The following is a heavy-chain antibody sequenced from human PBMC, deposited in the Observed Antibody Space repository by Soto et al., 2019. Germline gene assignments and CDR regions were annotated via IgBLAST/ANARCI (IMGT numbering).Heavy chain of an antibody. D-gene: IGHD6-13*01. CDR2: IIPIFGTA. CDR3: ASTTGYSSSWPYYFDY. CDR1: GVTFSSYA. V-gene: IGHV1-69*13. Sequence: SVKVSCKASGVTFSSYAISWVRQAPGQGLEWMGGIIPIFGTANYAQKFQGRVTITADESTSTAYMELSSLRSEDTAVYYCASTTGYSSSWPYYFDYWGQGTLVTVSS. J-gene: IGHJ4*02.